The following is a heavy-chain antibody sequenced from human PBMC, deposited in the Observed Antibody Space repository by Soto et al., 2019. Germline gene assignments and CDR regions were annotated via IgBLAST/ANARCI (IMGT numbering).Heavy chain of an antibody. CDR3: AHRVLRTVFGLVTTTAIYFDF. D-gene: IGHD3-3*01. V-gene: IGHV2-5*02. CDR2: IYWDDDK. CDR1: GFSLTTSGVG. Sequence: QITLNESGPTVVRPTETLTLTCRFSGFSLTTSGVGVGWIRQSPGKAPEWLALIYWDDDKRYSASLKSRLTITKDXSKXXXVXXXXXXXXXXXXXYYCAHRVLRTVFGLVTTTAIYFDFWGQGTPVAVSS. J-gene: IGHJ4*02.